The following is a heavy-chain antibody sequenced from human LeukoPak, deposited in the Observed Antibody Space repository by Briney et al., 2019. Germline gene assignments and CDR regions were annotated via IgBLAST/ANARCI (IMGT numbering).Heavy chain of an antibody. CDR1: GFTFSSYA. CDR3: ARALTGIAVANDY. D-gene: IGHD6-19*01. Sequence: PGGSLRLSCAASGFTFSSYAMSWVRQAPGKGLEWVANIKQDGSEKYYVDSVKGRFTISRDNAKSSLYLQMNSLRAEDTAVYYCARALTGIAVANDYWGQGTLVTVSS. V-gene: IGHV3-7*01. CDR2: IKQDGSEK. J-gene: IGHJ4*02.